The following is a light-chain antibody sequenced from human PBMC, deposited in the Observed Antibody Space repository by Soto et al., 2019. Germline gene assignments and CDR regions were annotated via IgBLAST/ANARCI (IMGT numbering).Light chain of an antibody. Sequence: QSVLTQPASVSGSPGQSITISCTGTSSDVGSYNLVSWYQQHPGKAPKLMIYDGSKRPSGVSNRFSGSKSGNTASLTISGLQAEDEADYYCCSYAGSSNVVFGGGTKVTVL. CDR3: CSYAGSSNVV. V-gene: IGLV2-23*01. J-gene: IGLJ2*01. CDR2: DGS. CDR1: SSDVGSYNL.